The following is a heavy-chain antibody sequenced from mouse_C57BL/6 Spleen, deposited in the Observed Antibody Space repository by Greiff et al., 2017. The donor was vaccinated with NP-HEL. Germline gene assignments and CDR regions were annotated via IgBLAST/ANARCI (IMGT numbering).Heavy chain of an antibody. CDR2: INPHNGGT. D-gene: IGHD1-1*01. V-gene: IGHV1-26*01. J-gene: IGHJ2*01. CDR1: GYTFTDYY. CDR3: ARSGYYGSSFDY. Sequence: EVQLQQSGPELVKPGASVKISCKASGYTFTDYYMNWVKQSHGKSLEWIGDINPHNGGTSYNQKFKGKATLTVDKSSSTAYMGLRSLTSEDSAVYYCARSGYYGSSFDYWGQGTTLTVSS.